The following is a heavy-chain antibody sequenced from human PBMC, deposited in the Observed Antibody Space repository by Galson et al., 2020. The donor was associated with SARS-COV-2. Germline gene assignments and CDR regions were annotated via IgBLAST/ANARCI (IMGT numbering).Heavy chain of an antibody. D-gene: IGHD1-26*01. CDR2: ISTSGGYT. Sequence: QAGGSLRLSCAASGFTFSSYAMSWVRQAPGKGLEWVSGISTSGGYTYYADSVKGRFTISRDNSKNTLYLQMNSLRAEDTAIYYCAKDHYAVGTGSYGYYYYAMDVWGQGTTVTVSS. CDR3: AKDHYAVGTGSYGYYYYAMDV. CDR1: GFTFSSYA. J-gene: IGHJ6*02. V-gene: IGHV3-23*01.